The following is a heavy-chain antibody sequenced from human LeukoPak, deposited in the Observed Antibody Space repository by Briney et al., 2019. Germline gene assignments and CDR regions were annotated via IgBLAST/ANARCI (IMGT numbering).Heavy chain of an antibody. Sequence: ASVKVSCKVSGYTLTELSIHWVRQAPGKGLEWMGGFDPEDGETAYAQKFQGRVTMTADTSTDTSTDIAYLELSSLTSEDTAFYYCATQTRTAVPGFDYWGQGTLVTVSS. CDR2: FDPEDGET. V-gene: IGHV1-24*01. D-gene: IGHD6-25*01. J-gene: IGHJ4*02. CDR3: ATQTRTAVPGFDY. CDR1: GYTLTELS.